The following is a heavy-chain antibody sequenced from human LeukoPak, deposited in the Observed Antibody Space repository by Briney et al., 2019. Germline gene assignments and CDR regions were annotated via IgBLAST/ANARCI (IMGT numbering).Heavy chain of an antibody. Sequence: GGSLRLSCAASGFTVSSNYMSWVRQAPGKGLEWVSVIYSGGSTYNADSVKDRFTISRDNSKNTLYLQMNSLRAEDTAVYYCARAGILTGYYPDYWGQGTLVTASS. V-gene: IGHV3-66*01. J-gene: IGHJ4*02. D-gene: IGHD3-9*01. CDR2: IYSGGST. CDR3: ARAGILTGYYPDY. CDR1: GFTVSSNY.